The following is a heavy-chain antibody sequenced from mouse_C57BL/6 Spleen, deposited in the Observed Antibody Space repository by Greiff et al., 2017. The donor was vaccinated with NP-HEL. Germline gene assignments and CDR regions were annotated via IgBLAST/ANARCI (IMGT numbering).Heavy chain of an antibody. J-gene: IGHJ3*01. CDR2: INPYNGGT. Sequence: VQLQQSGPELVKPGASVKMSCKASGYTFTDYNMHWVKQSHGPSLEWIGYINPYNGGTSYNQTFKGKATLTVNTASRTAYMELRSLTAEDAAVDDCARGGLNWDGLDYWGQGTPVTVSA. V-gene: IGHV1-22*01. CDR1: GYTFTDYN. CDR3: ARGGLNWDGLDY. D-gene: IGHD4-1*01.